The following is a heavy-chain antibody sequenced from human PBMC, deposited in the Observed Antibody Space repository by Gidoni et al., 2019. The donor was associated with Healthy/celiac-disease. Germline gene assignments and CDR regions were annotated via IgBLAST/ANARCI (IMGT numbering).Heavy chain of an antibody. J-gene: IGHJ4*02. D-gene: IGHD3-22*01. CDR3: ARVHYYDSSHHFDY. V-gene: IGHV4-59*01. CDR1: GGSISSYY. Sequence: QVQLQESGPGLVKPSETLSLTCTVSGGSISSYYWSWIRQPPGKGLEWIGYIYYSGSTNYNPSLKSRVTISVDTSKNQFSLKLSSVTAADTAVYYCARVHYYDSSHHFDYWGQGTLVTVSS. CDR2: IYYSGST.